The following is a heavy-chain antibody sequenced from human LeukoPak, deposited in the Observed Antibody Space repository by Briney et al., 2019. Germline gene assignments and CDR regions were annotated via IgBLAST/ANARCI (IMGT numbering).Heavy chain of an antibody. D-gene: IGHD4-17*01. V-gene: IGHV4-59*08. J-gene: IGHJ3*02. Sequence: SETLSLTCTVSGGSISSYYWSWIRQPPGKGLEWIGYIYYSGSTNYNPSLKSRVTISVDTSKNQFSLKLSSVTAADTAVYYCARSETQRTTVTTAGGAFDIWGQGTMVTVSS. CDR1: GGSISSYY. CDR2: IYYSGST. CDR3: ARSETQRTTVTTAGGAFDI.